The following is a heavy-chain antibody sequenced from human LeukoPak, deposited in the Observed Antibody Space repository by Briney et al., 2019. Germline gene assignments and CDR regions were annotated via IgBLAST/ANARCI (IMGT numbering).Heavy chain of an antibody. Sequence: SETLSLTCTVSGGSISSYYWSWIRQSPGKGLEWIGYIYYSGSTNYNPSLKSRVTISVDTSKNQFSLKLSSVTAADTAVYYCARGLYYYDSSGYLFDPWGQGTLVTVSS. D-gene: IGHD3-22*01. CDR1: GGSISSYY. CDR2: IYYSGST. J-gene: IGHJ5*02. V-gene: IGHV4-59*01. CDR3: ARGLYYYDSSGYLFDP.